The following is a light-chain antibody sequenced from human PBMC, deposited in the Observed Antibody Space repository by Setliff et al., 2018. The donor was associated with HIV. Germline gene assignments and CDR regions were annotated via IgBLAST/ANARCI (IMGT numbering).Light chain of an antibody. Sequence: QSVLTQAPSVSGAPGQRVTISCTGSRSNIGAGSNVHWYQLLPGTAPKLLIYDNENRSSGVPDRFSGSKSGTCASLAITGLQAGDEADYYCQSYDNSLSTVIFGGWTKVTVL. CDR1: RSNIGAGSN. J-gene: IGLJ2*01. CDR3: QSYDNSLSTVI. V-gene: IGLV1-40*01. CDR2: DNE.